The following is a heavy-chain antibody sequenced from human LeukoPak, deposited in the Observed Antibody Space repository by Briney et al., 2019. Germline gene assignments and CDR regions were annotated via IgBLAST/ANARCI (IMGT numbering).Heavy chain of an antibody. J-gene: IGHJ4*02. CDR1: GYTFTSNG. V-gene: IGHV1-18*01. Sequence: ASVKVSCKASGYTFTSNGITWVRQAPGQGLEWMGWVSGYNGNTNYAQNFQGRVTMTTDTSTSTAYMELRSLRFDDTAVYYCAKDIHPGLGSGASCCFDYWGQGTLVTVSS. D-gene: IGHD2-15*01. CDR2: VSGYNGNT. CDR3: AKDIHPGLGSGASCCFDY.